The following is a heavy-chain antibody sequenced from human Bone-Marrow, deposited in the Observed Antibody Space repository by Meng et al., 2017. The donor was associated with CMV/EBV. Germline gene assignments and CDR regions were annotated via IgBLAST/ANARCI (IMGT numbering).Heavy chain of an antibody. CDR1: GFTFTSSA. J-gene: IGHJ4*02. CDR3: ARGQLWSGSGDIGY. CDR2: IVVGSGNT. Sequence: SVKVSCKASGFTFTSSAVQWVRQARGQRLEWIGWIVVGSGNTNYAQKFQERVTITRDMSTSTAYMELSRLRSDDTAVYYCARGQLWSGSGDIGYWGQGTLVTVSS. D-gene: IGHD3-3*01. V-gene: IGHV1-58*01.